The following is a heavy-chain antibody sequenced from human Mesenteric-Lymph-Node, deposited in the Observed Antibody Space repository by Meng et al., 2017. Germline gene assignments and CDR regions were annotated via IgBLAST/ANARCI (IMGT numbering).Heavy chain of an antibody. Sequence: ASEKVSCKTSGYSFSNYGISWVRQAPGQGLEWMGWISAYNGNTNYAQNFQGRVTMTSDTSTSTAYMEMRSLTSDDTAVYYCAGAHWYGALNNWFDPWGQRTLVTVSS. V-gene: IGHV1-18*01. J-gene: IGHJ5*02. CDR3: AGAHWYGALNNWFDP. D-gene: IGHD4-17*01. CDR2: ISAYNGNT. CDR1: GYSFSNYG.